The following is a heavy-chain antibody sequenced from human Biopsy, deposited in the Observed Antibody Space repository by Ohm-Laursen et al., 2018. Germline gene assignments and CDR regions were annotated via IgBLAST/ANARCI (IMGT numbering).Heavy chain of an antibody. CDR3: ARTPILIVSAGLVYRHRRHLQGMDV. J-gene: IGHJ6*02. V-gene: IGHV2-70*11. D-gene: IGHD6-13*01. CDR2: VDWDDYK. CDR1: GFSLSARGMC. Sequence: TQTLTLTCSFSGFSLSARGMCVSWIRQAPGKALEWLARVDWDDYKDYSASLQTKLSISKDTSNDQVVLTVSNVDPADTATYYCARTPILIVSAGLVYRHRRHLQGMDVWGQGTTVTVSS.